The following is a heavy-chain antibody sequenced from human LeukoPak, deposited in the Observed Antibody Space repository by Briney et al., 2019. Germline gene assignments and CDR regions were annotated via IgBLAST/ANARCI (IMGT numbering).Heavy chain of an antibody. V-gene: IGHV4-34*01. Sequence: NPSETLSLTCAVYGGSFSGYYWSRIRQPPGKGLEWIGEINHSGSTNYNPSLKSRVTISVDTSKNQFSLKLSSVTAADTAVYYCARVVQPGYSYGFNWFDPWGQGTLVTVSS. CDR1: GGSFSGYY. CDR3: ARVVQPGYSYGFNWFDP. J-gene: IGHJ5*02. CDR2: INHSGST. D-gene: IGHD5-18*01.